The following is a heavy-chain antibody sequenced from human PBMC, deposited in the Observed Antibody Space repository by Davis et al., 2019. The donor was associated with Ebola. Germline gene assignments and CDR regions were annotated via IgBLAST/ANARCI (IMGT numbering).Heavy chain of an antibody. J-gene: IGHJ4*02. D-gene: IGHD1-1*01. CDR2: INPHNGNT. Sequence: ASVKVSCKASGGTFSSDTISWVRQAPGQGLEWMGWINPHNGNTNYAQNVQGRVTMTTDTSTSTAYMEVGILRSDDTAVYYCARAQFPTTSDHWGQGTLVTVSS. V-gene: IGHV1-18*01. CDR1: GGTFSSDT. CDR3: ARAQFPTTSDH.